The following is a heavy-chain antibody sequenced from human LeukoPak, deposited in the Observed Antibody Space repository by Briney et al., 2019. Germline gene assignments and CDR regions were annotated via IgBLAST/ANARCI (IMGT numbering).Heavy chain of an antibody. D-gene: IGHD3-16*01. J-gene: IGHJ4*02. CDR1: GFTFSSYA. CDR2: ISGSGGST. Sequence: RPGGSLRLSCAASGFTFSSYAMSWVRQPPGKGLEWVSAISGSGGSTYYADSVKGRFTVSRDNSRDPLYLQMNSLRAEDTAVYYCAKGYYDYVWGSYYFDYWGQGTLVTVSS. V-gene: IGHV3-23*01. CDR3: AKGYYDYVWGSYYFDY.